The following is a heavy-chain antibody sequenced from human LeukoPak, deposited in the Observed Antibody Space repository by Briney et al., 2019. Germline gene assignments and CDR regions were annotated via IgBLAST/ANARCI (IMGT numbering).Heavy chain of an antibody. J-gene: IGHJ6*03. CDR3: ARDSDYYMDV. CDR2: ISGSDGTT. V-gene: IGHV3-23*01. Sequence: WGSLRLSCAASGFTFRNYAMSWVRQAPGKGLEWVSGISGSDGTTYSADSVKGRFTISRDNSKSTLYLQMNSLRVEDTAVYYCARDSDYYMDVWGKGTTVTVSS. CDR1: GFTFRNYA.